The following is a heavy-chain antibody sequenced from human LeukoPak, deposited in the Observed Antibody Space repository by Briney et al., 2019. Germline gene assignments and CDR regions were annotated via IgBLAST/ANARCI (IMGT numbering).Heavy chain of an antibody. CDR3: AKDFWSGHRPYNWFDP. CDR2: ISGSGGST. J-gene: IGHJ5*02. D-gene: IGHD3-3*01. CDR1: GFTFSSYA. Sequence: GGSLRLSCAASGFTFSSYAMSWVRQAPGKGLEWVSAISGSGGSTYYADSVKGRFTISRDNSKNTLYLQMNSLRAEDTAVYYCAKDFWSGHRPYNWFDPWGQGTLVTVSS. V-gene: IGHV3-23*01.